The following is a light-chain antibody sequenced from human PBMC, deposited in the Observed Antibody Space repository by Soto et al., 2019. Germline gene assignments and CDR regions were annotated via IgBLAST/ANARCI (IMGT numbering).Light chain of an antibody. CDR3: QQSYSTPRKT. V-gene: IGKV1-39*01. Sequence: MTQSPATLSASVGDRVTITCRASQSISSYLNWYQQKPGKAPKLLIYAASSLQSGVPSRLSGSGSGTDFTLTISRLQPEDFATYYCQQSYSTPRKTFGQGTKVDI. CDR1: QSISSY. J-gene: IGKJ1*01. CDR2: AAS.